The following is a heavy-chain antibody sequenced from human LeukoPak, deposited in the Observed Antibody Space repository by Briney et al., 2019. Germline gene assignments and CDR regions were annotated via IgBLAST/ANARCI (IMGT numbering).Heavy chain of an antibody. Sequence: GGSLRLSCAASGLTFSNFAMSWVRQAPGKGVEWVSAISGGGDSTYYADSVKGRFTVSRDNSKNTLYLQMNSLTDDDTAVYYCTTITMIRDHEDYWGQGTLVTVSS. D-gene: IGHD3-10*01. CDR3: TTITMIRDHEDY. V-gene: IGHV3-23*01. CDR2: ISGGGDST. J-gene: IGHJ4*02. CDR1: GLTFSNFA.